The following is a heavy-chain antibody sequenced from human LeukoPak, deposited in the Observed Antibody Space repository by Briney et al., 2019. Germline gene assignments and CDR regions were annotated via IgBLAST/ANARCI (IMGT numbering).Heavy chain of an antibody. Sequence: SVKVSCKASGGTFSSYAISWVRQAPGQGLEWMGGIIPIFGTANYAQKFQGRVTITADESTSTAYMELSSLRSEDTAVYYCARDSRIAVAGTAWFDPWGQGTLVTVSS. CDR3: ARDSRIAVAGTAWFDP. J-gene: IGHJ5*02. CDR1: GGTFSSYA. V-gene: IGHV1-69*13. D-gene: IGHD6-19*01. CDR2: IIPIFGTA.